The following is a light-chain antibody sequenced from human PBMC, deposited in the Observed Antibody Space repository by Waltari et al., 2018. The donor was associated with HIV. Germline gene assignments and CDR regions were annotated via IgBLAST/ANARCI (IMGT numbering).Light chain of an antibody. CDR1: SSDVATYKL. Sequence: QSALTQPASVSGSPGQSITISCTRTSSDVATYKLFSWYQQHPGKAPKLMIYEVSKRPSGVSDRFSGSKSGDTASLTISGLQAEDEADYYCCSYVSKVIFGGGTKLTVL. V-gene: IGLV2-23*02. J-gene: IGLJ2*01. CDR2: EVS. CDR3: CSYVSKVI.